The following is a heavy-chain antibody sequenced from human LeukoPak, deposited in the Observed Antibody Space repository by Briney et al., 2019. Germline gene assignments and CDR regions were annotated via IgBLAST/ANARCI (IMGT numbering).Heavy chain of an antibody. J-gene: IGHJ3*02. CDR2: IYTSGST. CDR3: AREFKGYDSDAFDI. V-gene: IGHV4-4*07. D-gene: IGHD5-12*01. Sequence: SETLSLACTVSGGSISSYYWSWIRQPAGKGLEWIGRIYTSGSTNYNPSLKSRVTMSVDTSKNQFSLKLSSVTAADTAVYYCAREFKGYDSDAFDIWGQGTMVTVSS. CDR1: GGSISSYY.